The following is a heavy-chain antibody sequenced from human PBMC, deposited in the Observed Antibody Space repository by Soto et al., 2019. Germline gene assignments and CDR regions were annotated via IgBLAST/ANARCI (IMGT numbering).Heavy chain of an antibody. J-gene: IGHJ2*01. CDR3: ARDNYGSGSYFPKWYFDL. Sequence: QVQLVESGGGVVQPGRSLRLSFAASGFTFSSYGMHWVRQAPGKGLEWVAVIWYDGSNKYYADSVKGRFTISRDNSKNTLYLQMNSLRAEDTAVYYCARDNYGSGSYFPKWYFDLWGRGTLVTVSS. CDR2: IWYDGSNK. V-gene: IGHV3-33*01. CDR1: GFTFSSYG. D-gene: IGHD3-10*01.